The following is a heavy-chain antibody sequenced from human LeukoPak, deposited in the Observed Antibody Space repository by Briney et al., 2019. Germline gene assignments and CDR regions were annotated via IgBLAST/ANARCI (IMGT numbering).Heavy chain of an antibody. J-gene: IGHJ5*02. Sequence: GGSLRLSCAASGFTFSSYAMSWVRQAPGKRLEWVSAISGSGGSTYYADSVKGRFTISRDNSKNTLYLQMNSLRAEDTAAYYCAKDRNRGSYYNWFDPWGQGTLVTVSS. V-gene: IGHV3-23*01. D-gene: IGHD1-26*01. CDR1: GFTFSSYA. CDR2: ISGSGGST. CDR3: AKDRNRGSYYNWFDP.